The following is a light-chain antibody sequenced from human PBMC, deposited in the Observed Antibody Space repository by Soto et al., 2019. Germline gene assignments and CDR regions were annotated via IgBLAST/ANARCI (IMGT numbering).Light chain of an antibody. V-gene: IGLV2-14*01. CDR3: SSYTSSSTSV. Sequence: QSAPTQPASVSGSPGQSITISCTGTSSDVGGYNYVSRYQQHPGKAPKLMIYEVSNRPSGVSNRFSGSTSGNKASLTISGLQAEDEADYYCSSYTSSSTSVFGTGTKMTVL. J-gene: IGLJ1*01. CDR2: EVS. CDR1: SSDVGGYNY.